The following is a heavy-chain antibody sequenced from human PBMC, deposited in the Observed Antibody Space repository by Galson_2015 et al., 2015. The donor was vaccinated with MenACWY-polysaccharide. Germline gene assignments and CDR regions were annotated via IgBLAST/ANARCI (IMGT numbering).Heavy chain of an antibody. J-gene: IGHJ5*02. D-gene: IGHD4-17*01. CDR2: IGGSSGNT. CDR1: GFTFSSYA. Sequence: SLRLSCAASGFTFSSYAMSWVRQAPGKGLEWVSSIGGSSGNTYYADSVKGRFTISRDNSKSTLFLQMNSLRAEDTAIYYCAKDSYGNPYNWFDPWGQGTLVAVSS. V-gene: IGHV3-23*01. CDR3: AKDSYGNPYNWFDP.